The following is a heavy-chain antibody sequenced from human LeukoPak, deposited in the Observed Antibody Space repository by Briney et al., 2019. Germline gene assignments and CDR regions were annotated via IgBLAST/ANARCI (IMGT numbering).Heavy chain of an antibody. CDR2: ISSSGSTI. Sequence: PGGSLRLSCAASGFTFSSYEMNWVRQAPGKGLEWVSYISSSGSTIYYADSVKGRFTISRDNSKNSLYLQMNSLRAEDTAVYYCARDGVQGLSPFDYWGQGTLVTVSS. D-gene: IGHD1-1*01. CDR3: ARDGVQGLSPFDY. CDR1: GFTFSSYE. J-gene: IGHJ4*02. V-gene: IGHV3-48*03.